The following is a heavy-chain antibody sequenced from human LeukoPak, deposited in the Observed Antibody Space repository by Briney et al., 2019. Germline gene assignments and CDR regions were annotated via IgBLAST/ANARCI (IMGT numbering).Heavy chain of an antibody. CDR3: ARDYGDY. D-gene: IGHD4-17*01. J-gene: IGHJ4*02. Sequence: GGSLRLSCAASGFTFNNYWMSWVRQAPGKGLEWVANIKQDGSEQYYVDSVKGRFTISRDIAENSLYLQMNNLRVEDTALYYCARDYGDYWGQGTLVTVSS. CDR2: IKQDGSEQ. V-gene: IGHV3-7*01. CDR1: GFTFNNYW.